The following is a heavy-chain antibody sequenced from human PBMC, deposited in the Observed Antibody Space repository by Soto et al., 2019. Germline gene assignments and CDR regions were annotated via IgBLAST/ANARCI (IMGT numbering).Heavy chain of an antibody. Sequence: PSETLSLTCAVYGGSFSGYYWSWIRQPPGKGLEWIGEINHSGSTNYNPSLKSRVTISVDTSKNQFSLKLSSVTAADTAVYYCARGLAYDFWSAYGMDVWGQGTTVTVS. D-gene: IGHD3-3*01. CDR3: ARGLAYDFWSAYGMDV. CDR1: GGSFSGYY. CDR2: INHSGST. V-gene: IGHV4-34*01. J-gene: IGHJ6*02.